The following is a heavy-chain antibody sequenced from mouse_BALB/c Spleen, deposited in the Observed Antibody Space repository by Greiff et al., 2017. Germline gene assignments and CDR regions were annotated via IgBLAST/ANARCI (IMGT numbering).Heavy chain of an antibody. Sequence: EVQLQQSGAELVRPGALVKLSCKASGFTFKDYYMHWVKQRPEQGLEWIGWIDPENGNTIYDPKFQGKASITADTSSNTAYLQLSSLTSEDTAVYYCARDYGSSYPHYWGQGTTLTVSS. D-gene: IGHD1-1*01. J-gene: IGHJ2*01. CDR2: IDPENGNT. CDR1: GFTFKDYY. CDR3: ARDYGSSYPHY. V-gene: IGHV14-1*02.